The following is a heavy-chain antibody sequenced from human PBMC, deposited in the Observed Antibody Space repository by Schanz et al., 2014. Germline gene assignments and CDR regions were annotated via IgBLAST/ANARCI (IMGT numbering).Heavy chain of an antibody. Sequence: VQLLESGGGLFKPGGSLRLSCAGSGFSFNNYWMTWFRQAPGKGLEWVANIIHDGSEKFYVDSVKGRFTISRDNAKNSLYLQMDALRAEDTAVYYCARDLRNSRPSYYDHWGQGTLVTVSA. D-gene: IGHD6-13*01. CDR1: GFSFNNYW. V-gene: IGHV3-7*01. CDR3: ARDLRNSRPSYYDH. CDR2: IIHDGSEK. J-gene: IGHJ4*02.